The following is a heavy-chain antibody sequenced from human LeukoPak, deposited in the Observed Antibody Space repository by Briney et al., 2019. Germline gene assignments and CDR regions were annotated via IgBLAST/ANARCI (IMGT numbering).Heavy chain of an antibody. V-gene: IGHV4-59*01. CDR2: IFYNGNT. J-gene: IGHJ4*02. CDR1: GGSIGGYF. CDR3: ARYSSDHDGRHFEF. D-gene: IGHD2-21*01. Sequence: SETLSLTCTVSGGSIGGYFWSWLRQPPGKGLEWVGWIFYNGNTNYNSSLKSRLTMSVDASKNQFYLKLNSVTAADTAMYYCARYSSDHDGRHFEFWGQGILVTVSS.